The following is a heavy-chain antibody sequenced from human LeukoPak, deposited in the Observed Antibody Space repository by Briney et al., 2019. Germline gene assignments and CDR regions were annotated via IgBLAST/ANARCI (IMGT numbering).Heavy chain of an antibody. J-gene: IGHJ4*02. Sequence: SETLSLTCAVYGGSFSGYYWSWIRQPPGKGLEWIGYIFHSGSTNYNPSLKSRVTISVDTSKNQFSLKLSSVTAADTAVYYCARESERWPFDYWGQGTLVAVSS. CDR1: GGSFSGYY. CDR3: ARESERWPFDY. D-gene: IGHD5-24*01. CDR2: IFHSGST. V-gene: IGHV4-59*01.